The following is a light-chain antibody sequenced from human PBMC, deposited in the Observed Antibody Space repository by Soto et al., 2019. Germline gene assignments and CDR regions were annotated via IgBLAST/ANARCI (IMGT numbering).Light chain of an antibody. CDR1: QSVSSSY. CDR2: GAS. CDR3: QQYYSSPLT. V-gene: IGKV3-20*01. J-gene: IGKJ1*01. Sequence: EIVLTQSPGTLSLSPGERATLSCRASQSVSSSYLAWYQQKPGQAPRLLIYGASSRATGIPDRFSGSGSGTDFTLTISSLEPEDFAVDYCQQYYSSPLTFGQGTKVEIK.